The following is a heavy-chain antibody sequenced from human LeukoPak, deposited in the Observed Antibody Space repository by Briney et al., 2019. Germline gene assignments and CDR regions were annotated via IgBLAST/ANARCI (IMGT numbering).Heavy chain of an antibody. CDR1: GASISSSSYY. J-gene: IGHJ4*02. CDR3: ASLYSSSGYFPFDY. V-gene: IGHV4-39*01. CDR2: IYYSGST. D-gene: IGHD6-13*01. Sequence: KPSETLSLTCTVSGASISSSSYYWGWIRQPPGEGLEWIGSIYYSGSTYYNPSLKRRVTISVDTSKNQFSLKLSSVTAADTAVYYCASLYSSSGYFPFDYWGQGTLVTVSS.